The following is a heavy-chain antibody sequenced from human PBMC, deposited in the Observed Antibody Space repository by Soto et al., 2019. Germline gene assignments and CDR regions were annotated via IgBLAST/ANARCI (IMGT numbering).Heavy chain of an antibody. J-gene: IGHJ4*02. Sequence: SETLSLTCAVSGGSISSGGYSWSWIRQPPGKGLEWIGYIYHSGSTYYNPSLKSRVTISVDRSKNQFSLKLSSVTAADTAVYYCARLHVDLLDYWGQGTLVTV. CDR1: GGSISSGGYS. D-gene: IGHD5-12*01. CDR3: ARLHVDLLDY. CDR2: IYHSGST. V-gene: IGHV4-30-2*01.